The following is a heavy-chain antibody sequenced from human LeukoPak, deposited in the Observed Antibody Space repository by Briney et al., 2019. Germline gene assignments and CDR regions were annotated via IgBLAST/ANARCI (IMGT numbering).Heavy chain of an antibody. Sequence: SQTLSPTCTVSGGSISSGGYYWSWIRQHPGKGLEWIGYIYYSGSTYYNPSLKSRVTISVDMSKNQFSLKLSSVTAVDTAVYYCARDSGYSYGPLDYWGQGILVTVSS. D-gene: IGHD5-18*01. CDR2: IYYSGST. V-gene: IGHV4-31*03. CDR3: ARDSGYSYGPLDY. CDR1: GGSISSGGYY. J-gene: IGHJ4*02.